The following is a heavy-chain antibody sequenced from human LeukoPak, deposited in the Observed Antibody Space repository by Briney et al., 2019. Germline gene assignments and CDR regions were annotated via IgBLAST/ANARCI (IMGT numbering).Heavy chain of an antibody. D-gene: IGHD2-15*01. CDR1: GFTFRSYT. CDR2: ISSSSSYI. Sequence: GSLRLSCAASGFTFRSYTINWVRQAPGKGLEWVSSISSSSSYIYYADSVKGRFTISRDNAKNSLYLQMNSLRAEDTAVYYCATRYCSGGSCYSVAFDIWGQGTMVTVSS. J-gene: IGHJ3*02. V-gene: IGHV3-21*01. CDR3: ATRYCSGGSCYSVAFDI.